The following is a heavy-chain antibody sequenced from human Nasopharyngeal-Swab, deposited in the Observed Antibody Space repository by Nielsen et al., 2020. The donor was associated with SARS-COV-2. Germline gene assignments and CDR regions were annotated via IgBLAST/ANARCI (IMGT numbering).Heavy chain of an antibody. V-gene: IGHV4-59*01. CDR3: ARVRGTIFGVVTAPGYFDY. CDR1: GGSISSYY. Sequence: SETPSLTCTVSGGSISSYYWSWIRQPPGKGLEWIGYIYYSGSTNYNPSLKSRVTISVDTSKNQFSLKLSSVTAADTAVYYCARVRGTIFGVVTAPGYFDYWGQGTLVTVSS. J-gene: IGHJ4*02. D-gene: IGHD3-3*01. CDR2: IYYSGST.